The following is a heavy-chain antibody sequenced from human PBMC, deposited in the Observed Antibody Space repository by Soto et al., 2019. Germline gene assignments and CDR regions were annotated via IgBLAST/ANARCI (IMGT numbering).Heavy chain of an antibody. CDR1: GGTFSSYT. CDR3: ARDSDYYGMDV. D-gene: IGHD3-10*01. Sequence: GASVKVSCKASGGTFSSYTVSWVRQAPGQGLEWMGRIIPILGIANYAQKFQGRVTITADKSTSTAYMELSSLRSEDTAVYYCARDSDYYGMDVWGQGTTVTVSS. CDR2: IIPILGIA. V-gene: IGHV1-69*04. J-gene: IGHJ6*02.